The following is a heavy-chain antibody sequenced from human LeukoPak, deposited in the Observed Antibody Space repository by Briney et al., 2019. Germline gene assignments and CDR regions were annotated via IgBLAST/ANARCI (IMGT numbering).Heavy chain of an antibody. CDR1: GFTVSSNY. CDR2: IYSGGST. D-gene: IGHD1-26*01. CDR3: ARDPAPVVGATSYFDY. V-gene: IGHV3-53*05. J-gene: IGHJ4*02. Sequence: GGSLRLSCAASGFTVSSNYMSWVRQAPGKGLEWVSIIYSGGSTFYADSVKGRFTISRDNSKNTLYLQMGSLRAEDMAVYYCARDPAPVVGATSYFDYWGQGTLVTVSS.